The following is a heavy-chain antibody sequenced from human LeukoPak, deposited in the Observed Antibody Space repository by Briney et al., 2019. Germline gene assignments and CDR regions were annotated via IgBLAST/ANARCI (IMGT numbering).Heavy chain of an antibody. CDR1: GYSISSGYY. J-gene: IGHJ4*02. Sequence: MASETLSLTCTVSGYSISSGYYWGWIRQPPGKGLEWIGSIYHSGSTYYNPSLKSRVTISVDTSKNQFSLKLSSVTAADTAVYYCARVGSIIGTIPFDYWGQGTLVTVSS. CDR2: IYHSGST. V-gene: IGHV4-38-2*02. D-gene: IGHD1-20*01. CDR3: ARVGSIIGTIPFDY.